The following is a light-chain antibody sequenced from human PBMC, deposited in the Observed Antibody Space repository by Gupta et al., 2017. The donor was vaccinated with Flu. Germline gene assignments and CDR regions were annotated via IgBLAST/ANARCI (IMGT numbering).Light chain of an antibody. J-gene: IGLJ2*01. CDR2: EVS. CDR3: SSKRSSSALAV. V-gene: IGLV2-14*01. Sequence: SNDVGGYNFVSWYQRHPGKAPKLMIYEVSDRPSGVSNRFSGSNSGNTASLTISGLQAYDEADYYCSSKRSSSALAVFGGGTRLTVL. CDR1: SNDVGGYNF.